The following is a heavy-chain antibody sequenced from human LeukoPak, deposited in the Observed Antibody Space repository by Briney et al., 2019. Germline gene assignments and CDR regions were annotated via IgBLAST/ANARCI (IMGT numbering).Heavy chain of an antibody. V-gene: IGHV4-38-2*02. J-gene: IGHJ4*02. CDR3: ARVGADTAMVKAFFDY. Sequence: SENLSLTCTVSGYSISSGYYWGWIRQPPGKGLEWIGSIYHSGSTYYNPSLKSRVTISVDTSKNQFSLKLSSVTAADTAVYYCARVGADTAMVKAFFDYWGQGTLVTVSS. CDR2: IYHSGST. D-gene: IGHD5-18*01. CDR1: GYSISSGYY.